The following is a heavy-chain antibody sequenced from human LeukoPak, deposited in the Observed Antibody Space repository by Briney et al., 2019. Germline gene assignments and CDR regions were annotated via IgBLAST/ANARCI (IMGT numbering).Heavy chain of an antibody. CDR3: AKQLGYCSDGSCYFPY. CDR2: ISNNGGYT. J-gene: IGHJ4*02. V-gene: IGHV3-23*01. Sequence: GGSLRLSCAASGFTFSSSAMSWVRQAPGKGLEWVSAISNNGGYTYYADSVQGRFTISRDNSKSTLCLQMNSLRAEDTAVYYCAKQLGYCSDGSCYFPYWGQGTRVTVSS. D-gene: IGHD2-15*01. CDR1: GFTFSSSA.